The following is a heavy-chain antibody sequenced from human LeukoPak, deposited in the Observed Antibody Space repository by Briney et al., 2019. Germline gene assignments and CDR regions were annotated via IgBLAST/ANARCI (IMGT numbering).Heavy chain of an antibody. CDR2: INPYTGGT. Sequence: ASVKVSCKASGYTFTDYYMHWVRQAPGQGLVWMGWINPYTGGTNYAQKFQGRVTMPRDSSISTAYMELSSLTSDDTAVYYCARERGVQLERKLDHWGQGTLVTVSS. V-gene: IGHV1-2*02. CDR1: GYTFTDYY. D-gene: IGHD1-1*01. J-gene: IGHJ4*02. CDR3: ARERGVQLERKLDH.